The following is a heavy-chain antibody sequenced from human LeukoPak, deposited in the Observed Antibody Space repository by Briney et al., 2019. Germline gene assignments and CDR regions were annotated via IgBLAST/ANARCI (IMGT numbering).Heavy chain of an antibody. CDR3: ASYLHPTYYYDSSGFYVDY. CDR1: GGSISSSSYY. CDR2: IYYSGST. V-gene: IGHV4-39*07. J-gene: IGHJ4*02. Sequence: SETLSLTCTVSGGSISSSSYYWGWIRQPPGKGLEWIGSIYYSGSTYYNPSLKSRVTISVDTSKNQFSLKLSSVTAADTAVYYCASYLHPTYYYDSSGFYVDYWGQGTLVTVSS. D-gene: IGHD3-22*01.